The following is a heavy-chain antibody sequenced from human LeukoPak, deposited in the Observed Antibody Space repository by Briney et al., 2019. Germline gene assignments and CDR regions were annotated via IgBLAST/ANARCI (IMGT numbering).Heavy chain of an antibody. J-gene: IGHJ4*02. CDR1: GFTFSSYG. Sequence: PGGSLRLSCAASGFTFSSYGMHWVRQAPGKGLEWVAVIWYDGSKKYYADSVKGRFTSSRDNSKNTLSLEMNSLRAEDTAVYYRAREVPGGRFDYWGQGTLVTVSS. D-gene: IGHD2-8*02. CDR3: AREVPGGRFDY. CDR2: IWYDGSKK. V-gene: IGHV3-33*01.